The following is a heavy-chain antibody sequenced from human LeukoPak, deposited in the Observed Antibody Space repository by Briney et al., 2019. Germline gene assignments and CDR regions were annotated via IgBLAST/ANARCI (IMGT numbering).Heavy chain of an antibody. CDR3: ATDGAGFDA. CDR1: GFTFNDYY. J-gene: IGHJ5*02. CDR2: INIGGTNT. V-gene: IGHV3-11*01. Sequence: GGSLRLSCAASGFTFNDYYMSWIRQAPGKGLEWLSYINIGGTNTHYADSVKGRITISRDNAKKSLYLEMNNLRAEDTAVYYCATDGAGFDAWGQGVLVTVSS.